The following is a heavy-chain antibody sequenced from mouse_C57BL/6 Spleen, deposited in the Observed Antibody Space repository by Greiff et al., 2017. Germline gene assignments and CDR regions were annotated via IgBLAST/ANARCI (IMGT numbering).Heavy chain of an antibody. V-gene: IGHV1-36*01. CDR1: GFTFTDYY. D-gene: IGHD1-1*01. CDR3: ARARYYYGSSYEGDFDD. J-gene: IGHJ2*01. CDR2: VYPYYGGP. Sequence: VQLQQSGPVLVKPGPSVKISCKASGFTFTDYYMHWVKQSHGTSLEWIGLVYPYYGGPRYTQKFTGKATLTVDTSSSTAYRELNSLASEDSAVYYCARARYYYGSSYEGDFDDWGQGTTRTVSS.